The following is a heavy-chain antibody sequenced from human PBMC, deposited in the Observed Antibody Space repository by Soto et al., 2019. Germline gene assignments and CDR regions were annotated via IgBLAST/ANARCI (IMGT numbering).Heavy chain of an antibody. CDR1: GGSISSYY. D-gene: IGHD6-13*01. V-gene: IGHV4-59*01. Sequence: SETLSLTCTVSGGSISSYYWSWIRQPPGKGLEWIGYIYYSGSTNYNPSLKSRVTISVDTSKNQFSLKLSSVTAADTAVYYCARVYIGLLYSSSYEAGAFDIWGQGTMVTVSS. CDR2: IYYSGST. J-gene: IGHJ3*02. CDR3: ARVYIGLLYSSSYEAGAFDI.